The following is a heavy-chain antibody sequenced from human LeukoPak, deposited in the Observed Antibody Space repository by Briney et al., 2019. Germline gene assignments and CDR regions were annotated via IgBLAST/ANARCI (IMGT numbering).Heavy chain of an antibody. CDR1: GFSLSTSGVG. V-gene: IGHV2-5*01. J-gene: IGHJ4*02. Sequence: SGPTLVKPTQTLTLTCTFSGFSLSTSGVGVGWIRQPPGKALEWLALIYWNDDKRYSPSLKSRLTITKDTSKNQVVLTMTNMDPVDTATYYCAHSKKSIMITFGGVITNTETFDHWGQGTLVTVSS. CDR3: AHSKKSIMITFGGVITNTETFDH. CDR2: IYWNDDK. D-gene: IGHD3-16*02.